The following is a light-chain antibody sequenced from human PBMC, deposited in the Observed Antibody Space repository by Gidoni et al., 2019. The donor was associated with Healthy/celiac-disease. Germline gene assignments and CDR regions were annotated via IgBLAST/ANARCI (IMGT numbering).Light chain of an antibody. CDR3: QQRSNWPPYT. CDR1: QSVSSY. V-gene: IGKV3-11*01. CDR2: DAS. Sequence: EIVLTQSPATLSLSPGERATLSCRASQSVSSYLAWYQQKPGQAPRLLIYDASNRAPGIPARFSSSGGGTDFTLTISSREHEDYAVYYCQQRSNWPPYTFGQGTKLEIK. J-gene: IGKJ2*01.